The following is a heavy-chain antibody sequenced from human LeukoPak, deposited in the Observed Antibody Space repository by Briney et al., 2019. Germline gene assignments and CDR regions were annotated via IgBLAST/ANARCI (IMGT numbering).Heavy chain of an antibody. Sequence: GGALRLSCAASGFTFDDYGMSWVRHAPGKGLEWVSGINWNGGSTGYADSVKGRFTIARDNAKNSLYLQMNSLRAEDTALYYCAREKPFYDSSGYYYPIAFDYWGQGTLVTVSS. D-gene: IGHD3-22*01. V-gene: IGHV3-20*04. J-gene: IGHJ4*02. CDR3: AREKPFYDSSGYYYPIAFDY. CDR1: GFTFDDYG. CDR2: INWNGGST.